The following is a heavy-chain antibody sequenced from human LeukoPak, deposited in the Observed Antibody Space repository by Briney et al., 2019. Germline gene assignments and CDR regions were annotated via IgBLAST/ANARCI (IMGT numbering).Heavy chain of an antibody. CDR1: GFTFSSYR. Sequence: GGSLRLSCAASGFTFSSYRMNWVRQAPGRGLEWVSYISSSSSTIYYADTVKCRFTIYRDNAKNSLYLQMNSLRAEDTAVYYCARSSRELGGYAPWELMPPFDYWGQGTLVTVSS. J-gene: IGHJ4*02. CDR2: ISSSSSTI. V-gene: IGHV3-48*01. D-gene: IGHD1-7*01. CDR3: ARSSRELGGYAPWELMPPFDY.